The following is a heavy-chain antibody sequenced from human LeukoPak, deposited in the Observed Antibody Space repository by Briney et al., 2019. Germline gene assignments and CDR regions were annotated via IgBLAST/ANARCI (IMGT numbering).Heavy chain of an antibody. CDR3: ARSDRVQAYYYFDY. J-gene: IGHJ4*02. CDR1: GYTFTGYY. CDR2: INPNSGGT. V-gene: IGHV1-2*02. D-gene: IGHD3-10*01. Sequence: ASVKVSCKASGYTFTGYYMHWVRQAPGQGLEWMGWINPNSGGTNYAQKFQGRVTMTRDTSISTAYMELSRLRSDDTAVYYCARSDRVQAYYYFDYWGQGTLVTVSS.